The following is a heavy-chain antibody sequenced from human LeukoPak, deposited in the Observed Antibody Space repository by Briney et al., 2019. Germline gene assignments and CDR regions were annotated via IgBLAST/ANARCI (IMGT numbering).Heavy chain of an antibody. CDR2: IYYSGST. V-gene: IGHV4-59*11. D-gene: IGHD3-22*01. J-gene: IGHJ3*02. CDR1: GVSISSHY. Sequence: PSETLSLTCTVSGVSISSHYWSWIRQPPGKGLEWIGYIYYSGSTNYNPSLKSRVTISVDTSKNQFSLKLSSVTAADTAVYYCARDHSSPPSYSSSGYYYLGAFDIWGQGTMVTVSS. CDR3: ARDHSSPPSYSSSGYYYLGAFDI.